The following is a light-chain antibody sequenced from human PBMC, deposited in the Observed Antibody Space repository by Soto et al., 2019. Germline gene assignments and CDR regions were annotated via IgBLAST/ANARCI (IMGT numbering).Light chain of an antibody. CDR1: SSDVGGYNY. CDR2: EVS. V-gene: IGLV2-8*01. J-gene: IGLJ2*01. Sequence: SALTQPPSASGSPGQSVTISCTGTSSDVGGYNYVSWYQQHPGKAPKLMIYEVSKRPSGVPDRFSGSKSGNTAPLTVSGLQAEDEADYYCSSYAGSNNLVFGGGTKLTVL. CDR3: SSYAGSNNLV.